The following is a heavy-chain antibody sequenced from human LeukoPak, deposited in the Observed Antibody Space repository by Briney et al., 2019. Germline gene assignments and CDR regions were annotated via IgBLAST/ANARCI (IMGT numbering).Heavy chain of an antibody. V-gene: IGHV4-31*03. CDR2: IYYSGST. CDR1: GGSISSDGYY. CDR3: ARHDGNWNREFDY. J-gene: IGHJ4*02. D-gene: IGHD1-1*01. Sequence: SETLSLTCTVSGGSISSDGYYWSWIRQHPGKGLEWIGYIYYSGSTYYNPSLKSRVTISVDTSKNQFSLKLSSVTAADTAVYYCARHDGNWNREFDYWGQGTLVTVSS.